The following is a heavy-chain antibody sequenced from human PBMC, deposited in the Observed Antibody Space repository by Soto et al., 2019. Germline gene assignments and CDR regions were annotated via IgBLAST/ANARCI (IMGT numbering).Heavy chain of an antibody. CDR1: GYSFPNYW. Sequence: GESLKISCKGSGYSFPNYWIAWVRQMPGKGLEWMGIIYPGDSDARYSPSFRGQVTISADKSINTAYLQWSSLKASDTAMYFCARHGKYDSSGYSLDYFDYWGQGAHVTVSS. CDR2: IYPGDSDA. V-gene: IGHV5-51*01. D-gene: IGHD3-22*01. J-gene: IGHJ4*02. CDR3: ARHGKYDSSGYSLDYFDY.